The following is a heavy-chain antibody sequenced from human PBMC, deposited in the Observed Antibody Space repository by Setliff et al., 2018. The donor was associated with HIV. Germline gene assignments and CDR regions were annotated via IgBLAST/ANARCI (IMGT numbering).Heavy chain of an antibody. CDR3: ARVRAGALLNAFDI. Sequence: AASVKVSCKASGYTFTNFAISWVRQAPGQGLEWMGWISGYSDNTNYAQNLQGRVTMTTDTSSSTSYMELRSLTSDDTAMYYCARVRAGALLNAFDIWGQGTMVTV. D-gene: IGHD1-26*01. V-gene: IGHV1-18*01. CDR2: ISGYSDNT. CDR1: GYTFTNFA. J-gene: IGHJ3*02.